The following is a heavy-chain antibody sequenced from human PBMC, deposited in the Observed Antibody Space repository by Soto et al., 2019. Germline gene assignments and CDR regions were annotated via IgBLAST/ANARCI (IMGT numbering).Heavy chain of an antibody. CDR2: IIPIFGTA. Sequence: SVKVSCKASGGTFSSYAISWVRQTPGQGLEWMGGIIPIFGTANYAQKIQGRVTITADKSTSTAYMELRSLRSDDTSLYYCARDVGGTSLTGYFNYWGQGTLVTVSS. D-gene: IGHD3-9*01. J-gene: IGHJ4*02. CDR1: GGTFSSYA. CDR3: ARDVGGTSLTGYFNY. V-gene: IGHV1-69*06.